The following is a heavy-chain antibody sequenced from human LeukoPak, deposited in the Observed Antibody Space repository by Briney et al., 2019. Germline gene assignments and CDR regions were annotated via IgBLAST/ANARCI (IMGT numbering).Heavy chain of an antibody. V-gene: IGHV4-39*07. D-gene: IGHD1-7*01. CDR1: GGSVSSSSYY. Sequence: SETLSRTCTVSGGSVSSSSYYWAWIRQPPGKGLEWIGSIYYSGSTYYNPSLKSRVTISIDTSKNQFSLKLSSVTAADTAVYYCARDLGRELTYAFDIWGRGTMVTVSS. CDR2: IYYSGST. CDR3: ARDLGRELTYAFDI. J-gene: IGHJ3*02.